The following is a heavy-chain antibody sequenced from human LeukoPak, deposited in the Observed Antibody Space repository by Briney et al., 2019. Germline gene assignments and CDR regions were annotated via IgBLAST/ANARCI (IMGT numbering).Heavy chain of an antibody. V-gene: IGHV3-7*05. D-gene: IGHD3-16*01. J-gene: IGHJ3*02. Sequence: GGSLRLSCAAAGFTFSSNWMSWVRQAPGKGLQWVANIKQDGSEKYYVDSVKGRFTISRDNAKKPLYLQMNSLRGEDTAVYYCARGLGFNGLALDMWGQGTMVTVSS. CDR3: ARGLGFNGLALDM. CDR2: IKQDGSEK. CDR1: GFTFSSNW.